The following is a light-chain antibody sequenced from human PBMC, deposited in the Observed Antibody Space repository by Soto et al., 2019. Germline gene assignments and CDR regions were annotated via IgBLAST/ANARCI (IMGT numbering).Light chain of an antibody. CDR1: QSVSSY. V-gene: IGKV3-11*01. CDR2: DAS. J-gene: IGKJ4*01. CDR3: QQRSNWPST. Sequence: EIVLTQSPATLSLSPGERATLSCRASQSVSSYLAWYQQKPGQAPRLLIYDASNRATGIPARFSGSGSGTDFTLTISSLEPEDFAVYYFQQRSNWPSTFGGGTKLEIK.